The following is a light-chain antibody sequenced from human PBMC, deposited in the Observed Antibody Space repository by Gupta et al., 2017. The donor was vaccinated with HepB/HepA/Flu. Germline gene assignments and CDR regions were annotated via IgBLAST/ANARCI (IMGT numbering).Light chain of an antibody. CDR1: SSDVGGYKF. CDR2: DVS. J-gene: IGLJ2*01. V-gene: IGLV2-11*01. Sequence: QSALTQPRSVSGSPGQSVTISCTGTSSDVGGYKFVSWYQQHPGKAPKLIIYDVSKRPSGVPDRFSGSKSGNTASLTISGLQADDEADYYCCSYAGSYTFYVIFGGGTKLTVL. CDR3: CSYAGSYTFYVI.